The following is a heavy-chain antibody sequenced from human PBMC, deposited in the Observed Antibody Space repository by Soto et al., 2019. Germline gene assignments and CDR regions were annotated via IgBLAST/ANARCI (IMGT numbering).Heavy chain of an antibody. D-gene: IGHD3-10*01. CDR2: MNPNSGNT. CDR1: GYTFPSYD. Sequence: QVQLVQSGAEVKKPGASVKVSCKASGYTFPSYDINWVRQATGQGLEWMGWMNPNSGNTGYAQKFQGRVTMNRNTSISTAYMELRSLRSEDTAVYYCASEHYGNSAWFDHWGQGTLVTVSS. J-gene: IGHJ5*02. CDR3: ASEHYGNSAWFDH. V-gene: IGHV1-8*01.